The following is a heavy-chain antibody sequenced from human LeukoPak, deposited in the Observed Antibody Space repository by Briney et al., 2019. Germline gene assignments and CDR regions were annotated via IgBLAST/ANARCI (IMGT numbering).Heavy chain of an antibody. CDR1: GYTFTSYY. V-gene: IGHV1-46*01. CDR3: ARDLPIAVAGQNAFVDAFDI. D-gene: IGHD6-19*01. CDR2: INPSGGST. J-gene: IGHJ3*02. Sequence: ASVKVSCKASGYTFTSYYMHWVRQAPGQGLEWMGIINPSGGSTSYAQKLQGRVTMTRDTSTSTVYMELSSLRSEDTAVYYCARDLPIAVAGQNAFVDAFDIWGQGTMVTVSS.